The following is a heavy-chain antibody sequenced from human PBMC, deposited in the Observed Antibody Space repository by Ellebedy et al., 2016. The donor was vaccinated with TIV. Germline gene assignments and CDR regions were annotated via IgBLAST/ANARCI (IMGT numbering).Heavy chain of an antibody. D-gene: IGHD6-6*01. J-gene: IGHJ4*02. CDR1: GFTFSDYY. CDR2: ISSSGSTI. Sequence: GESLKISXAASGFTFSDYYMSWIRQAPGKGLEWVSYISSSGSTIYYADSVKGRFTISRDNAKNSLYLQMNSLRAEDTAVYYCARLSYLPEDYWGQGTLVTVSS. CDR3: ARLSYLPEDY. V-gene: IGHV3-11*01.